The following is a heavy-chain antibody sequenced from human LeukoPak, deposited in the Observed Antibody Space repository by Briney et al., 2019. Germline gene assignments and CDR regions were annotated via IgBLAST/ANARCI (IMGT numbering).Heavy chain of an antibody. CDR1: SFTFSSYA. CDR2: ISYDGSNK. D-gene: IGHD3-10*01. Sequence: GRSLRLSCAASSFTFSSYAMYWVRQAPGKGLEWVAVISYDGSNKYYADSVKGRFTISRDNSKNTLYLQMNSLRAEDTAVYYCARVRAPVLLEDAFDIWGPGTMVTVSS. CDR3: ARVRAPVLLEDAFDI. V-gene: IGHV3-30-3*01. J-gene: IGHJ3*02.